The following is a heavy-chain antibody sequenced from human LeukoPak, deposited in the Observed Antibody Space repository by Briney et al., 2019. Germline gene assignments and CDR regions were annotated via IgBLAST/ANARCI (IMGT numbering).Heavy chain of an antibody. J-gene: IGHJ4*02. CDR3: ARDADDSSGSFSFDY. V-gene: IGHV1-46*01. CDR1: GYTFTSYY. CDR2: INPSGGST. D-gene: IGHD3-22*01. Sequence: ASVKVSCKASGYTFTSYYMHWVRQAPGQGLEWLGIINPSGGSTSYAQRFQGRVTMTRDTSTSTVYMELSSLRSEDTAVYYCARDADDSSGSFSFDYWGQGTLVTVSS.